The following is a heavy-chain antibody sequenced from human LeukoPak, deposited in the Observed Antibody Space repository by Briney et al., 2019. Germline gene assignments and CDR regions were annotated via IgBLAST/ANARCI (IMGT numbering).Heavy chain of an antibody. CDR3: AGENYLEDFDS. CDR1: GFTFSTFW. Sequence: GGSLRLSCAASGFTFSTFWMHWVRQAPGKGLVWVSRIDGDGSTATYADSVKGRFTISRDRAKNTVYLQMDSLRAEDTAVYYCAGENYLEDFDSWGQGTLVSVSS. J-gene: IGHJ4*02. V-gene: IGHV3-74*01. D-gene: IGHD1-1*01. CDR2: IDGDGSTA.